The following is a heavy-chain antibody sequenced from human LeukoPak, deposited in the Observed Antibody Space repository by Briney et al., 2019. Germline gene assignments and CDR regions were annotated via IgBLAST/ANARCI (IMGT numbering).Heavy chain of an antibody. CDR3: ARHVGGSYYYYYYGMAV. J-gene: IGHJ6*02. D-gene: IGHD1-26*01. CDR2: IYYSGSN. V-gene: IGHV4-59*08. Sequence: SETLSLICTVSGRSISSYYWSWTRHPPGKGLEWIGYIYYSGSNTYNPSLQSRLAISAGTSKTQFSLKLLSVTAADTAVYYCARHVGGSYYYYYYGMAVWGQGTTVTVSS. CDR1: GRSISSYY.